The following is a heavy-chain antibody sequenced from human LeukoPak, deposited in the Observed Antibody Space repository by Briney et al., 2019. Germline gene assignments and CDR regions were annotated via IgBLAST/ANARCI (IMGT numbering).Heavy chain of an antibody. CDR1: GFTFSSYA. Sequence: PGGSLRLSCAASGFTFSSYAMSWVRQAPGKGLEWVSAISGSGGSTYYADSVKGRFTISRDNSKNTLYLQMNSLRAEDTAVYYCATTGRTVKTQNWFDPWGQGTLVTVSS. CDR3: ATTGRTVKTQNWFDP. V-gene: IGHV3-23*01. J-gene: IGHJ5*02. CDR2: ISGSGGST. D-gene: IGHD4-11*01.